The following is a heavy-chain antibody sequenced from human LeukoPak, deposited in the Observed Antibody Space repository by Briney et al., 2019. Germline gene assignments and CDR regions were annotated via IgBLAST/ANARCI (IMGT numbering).Heavy chain of an antibody. CDR3: AREHNYGRFDY. D-gene: IGHD4-17*01. CDR2: IYYNGNT. J-gene: IGHJ4*02. CDR1: DGSINSYY. V-gene: IGHV4-59*01. Sequence: SETLSLTCSVSDGSINSYYWNWIRRPPGKGLEWIGYIYYNGNTNYSPSLKSRVTISLDTSKNQFSLKLTSVTAADTAVYYCAREHNYGRFDYWGQGTLVVVSS.